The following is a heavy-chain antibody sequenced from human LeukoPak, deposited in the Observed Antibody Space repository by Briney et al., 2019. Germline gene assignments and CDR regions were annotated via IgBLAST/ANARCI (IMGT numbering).Heavy chain of an antibody. D-gene: IGHD3-22*01. CDR3: VRAYDSSGYPPFDI. CDR1: NYFINTGYY. Sequence: SETLSLTCTVSNYFINTGYYWGWVRQPPGKGLPWIGHIYHGGTTYYNPSLESRVTISLDPSNNQFSLRLSSVTAADTAVYYCVRAYDSSGYPPFDIWGQGTLVAVSS. CDR2: IYHGGTT. J-gene: IGHJ4*02. V-gene: IGHV4-38-2*02.